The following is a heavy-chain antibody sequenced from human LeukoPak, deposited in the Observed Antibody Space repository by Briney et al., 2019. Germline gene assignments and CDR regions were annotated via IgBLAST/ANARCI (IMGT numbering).Heavy chain of an antibody. D-gene: IGHD6-13*01. CDR1: GGTFSSYA. CDR2: IIPILGIA. CDR3: ARDTGVGPNTGYSSSWYHSDPNFDY. J-gene: IGHJ4*02. Sequence: GASVNVSCKASGGTFSSYAISWVRQAPGQGLEWMGRIIPILGIANYAQKFQGRVTITADKSTSTAYMELSSLRSEDTAVYYCARDTGVGPNTGYSSSWYHSDPNFDYWGQGTLVTVSS. V-gene: IGHV1-69*04.